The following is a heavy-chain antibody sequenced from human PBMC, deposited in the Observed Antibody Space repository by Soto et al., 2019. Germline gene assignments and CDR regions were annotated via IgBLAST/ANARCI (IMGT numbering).Heavy chain of an antibody. CDR2: ISYDGSNK. CDR1: GFTFSSYA. Sequence: PGGSLRLSCAASGFTFSSYAMHWVRQAPGKGLEWVAVISYDGSNKYYADSVKGRFTISRDNSKNTLYLQMNSLRAGDTAVYYCAREGGITMIVVLRGYFDYWGQGTLVTVSS. D-gene: IGHD3-22*01. J-gene: IGHJ4*02. CDR3: AREGGITMIVVLRGYFDY. V-gene: IGHV3-30-3*01.